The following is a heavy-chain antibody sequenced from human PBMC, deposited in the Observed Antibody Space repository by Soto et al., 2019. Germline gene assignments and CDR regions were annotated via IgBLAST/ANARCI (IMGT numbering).Heavy chain of an antibody. V-gene: IGHV4-59*08. Sequence: SETLSLTCTVSGGSISSYYWSWIRQPPGKGLEWIGYIYYRGSTNYNPSLKSRVTISVDTSKNQFSLKLSSVTAADTAVYYCARRWGRNFDYWGQGTLVTVSS. J-gene: IGHJ4*02. CDR1: GGSISSYY. D-gene: IGHD2-15*01. CDR3: ARRWGRNFDY. CDR2: IYYRGST.